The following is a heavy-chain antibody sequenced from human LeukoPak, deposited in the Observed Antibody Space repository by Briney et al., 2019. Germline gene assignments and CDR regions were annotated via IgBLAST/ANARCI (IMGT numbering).Heavy chain of an antibody. D-gene: IGHD5-12*01. CDR1: GFSFSDYN. Sequence: GGSLRPSCVASGFSFSDYNINWVRQAPGKGLEWVSSISGSSTHKFYADSVKGRFTISRDNAKSSLYLQMNGLRAEDTAVYYCARDGTRGYTGYDLDFWGQGTLVTVSS. CDR2: ISGSSTHK. CDR3: ARDGTRGYTGYDLDF. V-gene: IGHV3-21*06. J-gene: IGHJ4*02.